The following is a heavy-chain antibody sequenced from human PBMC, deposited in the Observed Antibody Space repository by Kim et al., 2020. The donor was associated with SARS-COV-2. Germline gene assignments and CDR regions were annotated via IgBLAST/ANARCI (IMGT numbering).Heavy chain of an antibody. J-gene: IGHJ4*02. CDR2: ISYDGSNK. V-gene: IGHV3-30*18. CDR3: AKDTPPRWSYYYDSSGYYLDY. CDR1: GFTFSSYG. D-gene: IGHD3-22*01. Sequence: GGSLRLSCAASGFTFSSYGMHWVRQAPGKGLEWVAVISYDGSNKYYADSVKGRFTISRDNSKNTLYLQMNSLRAEDTAVYYCAKDTPPRWSYYYDSSGYYLDYWGQGTLVTVSS.